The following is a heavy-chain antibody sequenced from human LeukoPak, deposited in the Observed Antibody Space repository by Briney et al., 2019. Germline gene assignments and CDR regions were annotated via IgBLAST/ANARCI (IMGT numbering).Heavy chain of an antibody. D-gene: IGHD3-10*01. V-gene: IGHV3-23*01. J-gene: IGHJ4*02. CDR3: AKLGVRSSAGEDY. CDR1: GFEFRTYA. Sequence: GRSLRLSCAAAGFEFRTYAMYWVRQAPGKGLEWVSAVYGNGDGISYADSVKGRFTISRDNSKNTLYLQMNSLRPEDTALYYCAKLGVRSSAGEDYWGQGTLVTVSS. CDR2: VYGNGDGI.